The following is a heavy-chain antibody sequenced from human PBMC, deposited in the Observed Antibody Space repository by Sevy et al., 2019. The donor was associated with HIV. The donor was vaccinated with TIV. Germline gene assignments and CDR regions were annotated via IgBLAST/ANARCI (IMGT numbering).Heavy chain of an antibody. Sequence: GGSLRLSCAAXGFTFSTYAVSWVRQAPGKGLEWVAALNGDRTYYAGSVKGRFTISRDNPKNTVYLQVNSLRVEDTALYYCVKEETAPYFDCWGQGTLVTVSS. CDR3: VKEETAPYFDC. J-gene: IGHJ4*02. V-gene: IGHV3-23*01. CDR1: GFTFSTYA. CDR2: LNGDRT. D-gene: IGHD2-21*02.